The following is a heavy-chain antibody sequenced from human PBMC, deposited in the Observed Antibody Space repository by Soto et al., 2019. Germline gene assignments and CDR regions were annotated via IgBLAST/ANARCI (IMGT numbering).Heavy chain of an antibody. J-gene: IGHJ5*02. CDR2: ISSSSSYT. CDR1: GFTFSDYY. Sequence: PGGSLRLSCAASGFTFSDYYMSWIRQAPGKGLEWVSYISSSSSYTNYADSVKGRFTISRDNAKNSLYLQMNSLRAEDTAVYYYARDPIEITGTTSGWFDPWGQGTLVTVSS. CDR3: ARDPIEITGTTSGWFDP. V-gene: IGHV3-11*06. D-gene: IGHD1-7*01.